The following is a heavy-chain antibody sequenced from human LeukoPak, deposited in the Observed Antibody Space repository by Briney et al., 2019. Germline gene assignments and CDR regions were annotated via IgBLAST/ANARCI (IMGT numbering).Heavy chain of an antibody. CDR1: VYTYTAYY. D-gene: IGHD3-16*01. V-gene: IGHV1-46*01. J-gene: IGHJ4*02. Sequence: GASVKVSCKASVYTYTAYYMHWVRQAPGQGLEWVGLINPNGGNTGYAQRFQGRVTVTTDTSTSTVFMELNSLQSEDTAVYYCARERRAWGEDFWGQGTLVTVSS. CDR2: INPNGGNT. CDR3: ARERRAWGEDF.